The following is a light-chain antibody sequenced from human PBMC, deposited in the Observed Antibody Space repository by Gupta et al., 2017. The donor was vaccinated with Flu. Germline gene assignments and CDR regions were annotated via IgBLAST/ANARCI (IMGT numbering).Light chain of an antibody. CDR2: KAS. Sequence: SVGDRVTITCRASQSIRDWLAWYQQKPGKAPNLLIYKASSLESGVPSRFSGSRSGTEFTLTISSLQPDDFATYYCQQYDTYSGSFGQGTNL. CDR1: QSIRDW. CDR3: QQYDTYSGS. V-gene: IGKV1-5*03. J-gene: IGKJ2*01.